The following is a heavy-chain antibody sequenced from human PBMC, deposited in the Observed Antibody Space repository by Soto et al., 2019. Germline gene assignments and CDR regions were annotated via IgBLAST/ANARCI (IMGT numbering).Heavy chain of an antibody. D-gene: IGHD2-15*01. CDR1: GFTFSSYS. Sequence: EVQLVESGGGLVQPGGSLRLSCAASGFTFSSYSMNWVRQAPGKGLEWVSYISSSSSTIYYADSVKGRFTISRDNAKNSLYLQMNSLRAEDTAVYYCAREVYDCSGGSCYSGWFDPWGQGTLVTVSS. CDR3: AREVYDCSGGSCYSGWFDP. J-gene: IGHJ5*02. V-gene: IGHV3-48*01. CDR2: ISSSSSTI.